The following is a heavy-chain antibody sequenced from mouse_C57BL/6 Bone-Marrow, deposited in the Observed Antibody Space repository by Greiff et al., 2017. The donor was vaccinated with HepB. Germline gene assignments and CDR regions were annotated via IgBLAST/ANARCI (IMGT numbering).Heavy chain of an antibody. CDR3: ARWDGYYPDY. Sequence: VKLMESGPELVKPGASVKISCKASGYAFSSSWMNWVKQRPGKGLEWIGRIYPGDGDTNYNGKFKGKATLTADKSSSTAYMQLSSLTSEDSAVYFCARWDGYYPDYWGQGTTLTVSS. CDR2: IYPGDGDT. CDR1: GYAFSSSW. D-gene: IGHD2-3*01. V-gene: IGHV1-82*01. J-gene: IGHJ2*01.